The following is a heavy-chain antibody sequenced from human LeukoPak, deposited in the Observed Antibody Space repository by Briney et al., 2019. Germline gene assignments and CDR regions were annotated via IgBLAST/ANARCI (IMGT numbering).Heavy chain of an antibody. Sequence: PXGSLRLSCAASGFTFSSYAVSWVRQTPGKGLEWVSAISGSGGSTYYADSVKGRFTISRDNSKNTLYLQMNSLRAEDTAVYYCARDYAFSGNWFDPWGQGTLVTVSS. V-gene: IGHV3-23*01. CDR2: ISGSGGST. J-gene: IGHJ5*02. CDR1: GFTFSSYA. D-gene: IGHD3-3*01. CDR3: ARDYAFSGNWFDP.